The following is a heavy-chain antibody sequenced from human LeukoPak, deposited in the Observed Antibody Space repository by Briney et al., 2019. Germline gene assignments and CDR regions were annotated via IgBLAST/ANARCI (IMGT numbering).Heavy chain of an antibody. CDR2: ISSSSSYI. CDR3: ARDHYDSSGYKGNAFDI. D-gene: IGHD3-22*01. CDR1: GFTFSSYS. Sequence: GGSLSLSCAASGFTFSSYSMNWVRQAPGKGLEWVSSISSSSSYIYYADSVKGRFTISRDNAKNSLYLQMNSLRAEDTAVYYCARDHYDSSGYKGNAFDIWGQGTMVTVSS. J-gene: IGHJ3*02. V-gene: IGHV3-21*01.